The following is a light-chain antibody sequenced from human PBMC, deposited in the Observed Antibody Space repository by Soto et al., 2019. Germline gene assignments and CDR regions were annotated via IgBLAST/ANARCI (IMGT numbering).Light chain of an antibody. J-gene: IGLJ1*01. CDR1: SSDVGSYNL. CDR2: EAN. Sequence: QSVLTQPASVSGSPVQSITISCAGTSSDVGSYNLVSWYQQHPGKAPKLMIYEANKRPSGVSNRFSGSKSANTASLTISGLQAEDEADYYCCSYAGSSTFYVFGTGTKVTVL. CDR3: CSYAGSSTFYV. V-gene: IGLV2-23*01.